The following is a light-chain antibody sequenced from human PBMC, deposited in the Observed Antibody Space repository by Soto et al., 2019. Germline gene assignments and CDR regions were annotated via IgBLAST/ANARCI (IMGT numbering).Light chain of an antibody. J-gene: IGKJ1*01. Sequence: EILMTQSPASLSLSPGDRATLSCWASQSVSSNLAWYQQRPGQAPRLLIYGASTRATGIPARFSGSGSETEFTLTISSLQSEDFAVYYCQQYNNWPKWTFGQGTKVDIK. CDR2: GAS. CDR3: QQYNNWPKWT. CDR1: QSVSSN. V-gene: IGKV3-15*01.